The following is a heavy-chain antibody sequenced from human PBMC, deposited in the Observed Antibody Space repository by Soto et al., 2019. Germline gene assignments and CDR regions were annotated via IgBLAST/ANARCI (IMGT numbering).Heavy chain of an antibody. CDR3: AKGGSKVVVVAAFDY. J-gene: IGHJ4*02. V-gene: IGHV3-23*01. D-gene: IGHD2-15*01. CDR2: ISGSGGST. CDR1: GFTFSSYV. Sequence: EVQLLESGGGLVQPGGSLRLSCAASGFTFSSYVMSWVRQAPGKGLEWVSTISGSGGSTYYADSVKGRFTISRDNSKNTLYLQMNSLRAEDTAVYYCAKGGSKVVVVAAFDYWGQGTLVTVSS.